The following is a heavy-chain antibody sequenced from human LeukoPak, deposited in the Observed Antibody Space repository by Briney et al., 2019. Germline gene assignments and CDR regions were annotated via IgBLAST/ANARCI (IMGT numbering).Heavy chain of an antibody. Sequence: GGSLRLSCAASGFTFSSYAMSWVRQAPGKGLEWVSAISGSGGSTYYADSVKGRFTISRDNSKNTLYLQMNSLRAEDTAVHYCAKDLSYDSSGGFDYWGQGTLVTVSS. D-gene: IGHD3-22*01. CDR3: AKDLSYDSSGGFDY. CDR1: GFTFSSYA. J-gene: IGHJ4*02. CDR2: ISGSGGST. V-gene: IGHV3-23*01.